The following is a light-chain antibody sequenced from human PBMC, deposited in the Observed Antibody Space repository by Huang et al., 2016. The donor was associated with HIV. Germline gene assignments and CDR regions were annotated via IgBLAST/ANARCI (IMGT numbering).Light chain of an antibody. CDR1: QSFPQTN. J-gene: IGKJ3*01. Sequence: DIVMTQTPLSLSVTPGQPASISCKSSQSFPQTNLYWYVQKSGQSPQLLIYEVSRRFSVVPDRFTGSGSGTDFTLKISRVEAEDVGVYYCMQGRHLPFTFGPGTKVDIK. V-gene: IGKV2-29*02. CDR3: MQGRHLPFT. CDR2: EVS.